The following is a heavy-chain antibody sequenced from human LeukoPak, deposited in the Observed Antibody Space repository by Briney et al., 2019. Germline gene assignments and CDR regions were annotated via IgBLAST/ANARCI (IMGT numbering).Heavy chain of an antibody. CDR1: GGTFSSYA. CDR2: IIPIFGTA. D-gene: IGHD3-10*01. J-gene: IGHJ4*02. CDR3: ARAGYYGSGSYFSDY. V-gene: IGHV1-69*13. Sequence: ASVKVSCTASGGTFSSYAISWVRQAPGQGLEWMGGIIPIFGTANYAQKFQGRVTITADESTSTAYMELSSLRSEDTAVYYCARAGYYGSGSYFSDYWGQGTLVTVSS.